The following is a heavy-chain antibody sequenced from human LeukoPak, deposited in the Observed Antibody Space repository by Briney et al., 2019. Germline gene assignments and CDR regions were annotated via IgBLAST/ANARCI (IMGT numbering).Heavy chain of an antibody. CDR3: ARDEDYDILTGYPSY. CDR2: INPNSGAT. D-gene: IGHD3-9*01. J-gene: IGHJ4*02. Sequence: ASVKVSCKSSGYTFTDYYLHWVRQAPRQGLEWMGWINPNSGATKYAQKFQGWVTMTRDTSISTAYMELGGLRSDDTAVYYCARDEDYDILTGYPSYWGQGTLVTVSS. V-gene: IGHV1-2*04. CDR1: GYTFTDYY.